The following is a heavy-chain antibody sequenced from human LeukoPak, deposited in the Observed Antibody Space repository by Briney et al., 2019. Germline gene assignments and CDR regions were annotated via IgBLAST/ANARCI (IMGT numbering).Heavy chain of an antibody. CDR1: GFTFSSYG. V-gene: IGHV3-30*02. J-gene: IGHJ6*03. CDR2: IRYDGSNK. CDR3: AKARSAEYYDSSGKGYYYYMDV. Sequence: PGGSLRLSCAASGFTFSSYGMYWVRQAPGKGLEWVAFIRYDGSNKYYADSVKGRFTVSRDNSKNTLYLQMKSLRAEDTAVYYCAKARSAEYYDSSGKGYYYYMDVWGKGTTVTVSS. D-gene: IGHD3-22*01.